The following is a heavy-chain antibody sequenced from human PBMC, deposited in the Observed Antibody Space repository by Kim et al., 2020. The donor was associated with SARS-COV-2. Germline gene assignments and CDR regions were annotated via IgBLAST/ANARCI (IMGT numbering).Heavy chain of an antibody. CDR3: ARGVVGGYFDWLFVRTNCAAAGMDV. V-gene: IGHV1-8*01. CDR2: MNPNSGNT. CDR1: GYTFTSYD. D-gene: IGHD3-9*01. Sequence: ASVKVSCKASGYTFTSYDINWVRQATGQGLEWMGWMNPNSGNTGYAQKFQGRVTMTRNTSISTAYMELSSLRSEETSVYYGARGVVGGYFDWLFVRTNCAAAGMDVWGQGTTVTVSS. J-gene: IGHJ6*02.